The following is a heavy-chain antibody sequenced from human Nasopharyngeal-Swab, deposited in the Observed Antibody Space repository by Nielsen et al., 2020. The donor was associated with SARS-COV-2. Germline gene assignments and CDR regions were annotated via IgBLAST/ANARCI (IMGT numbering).Heavy chain of an antibody. J-gene: IGHJ6*02. Sequence: SETLSLTCAVYGGSLSGYYWSWIHQPPGKGLEWIGEINHSGSTNYNPSLKSRVTISVDTSKNQFSLKLSSVTAADTAVYYCARVAGYSYGLAWYYYYGMDVWGQGTTVTVSS. CDR2: INHSGST. D-gene: IGHD5-18*01. CDR1: GGSLSGYY. CDR3: ARVAGYSYGLAWYYYYGMDV. V-gene: IGHV4-34*01.